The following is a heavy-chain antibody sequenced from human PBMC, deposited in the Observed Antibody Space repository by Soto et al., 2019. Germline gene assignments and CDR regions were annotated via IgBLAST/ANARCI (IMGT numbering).Heavy chain of an antibody. CDR1: GFTFSNYW. J-gene: IGHJ6*02. CDR2: VNNDGTDT. CDR3: ARGGLQHALDV. Sequence: EVQLVESGGGLVQPGGSLRLSCAASGFTFSNYWMYWVRQAPGKGLVWVSRVNNDGTDTTHANSVKGRFTISRDNAENTLYLQMNSLRAEDTAVYYCARGGLQHALDVWGQGSTVTVSS. D-gene: IGHD6-13*01. V-gene: IGHV3-74*03.